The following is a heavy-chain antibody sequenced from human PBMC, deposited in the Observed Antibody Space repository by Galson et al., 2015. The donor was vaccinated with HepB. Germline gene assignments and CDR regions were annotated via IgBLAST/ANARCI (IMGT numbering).Heavy chain of an antibody. J-gene: IGHJ5*02. CDR3: ARESGLRLGELSNYNWFDP. D-gene: IGHD3-16*02. CDR1: GGTFSSYA. Sequence: SVKVSCKASGGTFSSYAISWVRQAPGQGLEWMGGIIPIFGTANYAQKFQGRVTITADESTSTAYMELSSLRSEDTAVYYCARESGLRLGELSNYNWFDPWGQGTLVTVSS. CDR2: IIPIFGTA. V-gene: IGHV1-69*13.